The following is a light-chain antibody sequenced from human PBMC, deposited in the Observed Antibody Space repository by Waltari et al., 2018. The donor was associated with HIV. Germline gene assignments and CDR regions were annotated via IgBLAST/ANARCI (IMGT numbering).Light chain of an antibody. CDR1: NSDMGGYNY. CDR2: EVT. CDR3: SSYADRNGCYVG. Sequence: QSALTQPPSASGSPGQPVTISCTGTNSDMGGYNYVSWYQPHPGKAPKLVISEVTRRPSRVPARFSGSKSGTTASLTVSGLQAEDEADYYCSSYADRNGCYVGFGGGTRLTVL. V-gene: IGLV2-8*01. J-gene: IGLJ2*01.